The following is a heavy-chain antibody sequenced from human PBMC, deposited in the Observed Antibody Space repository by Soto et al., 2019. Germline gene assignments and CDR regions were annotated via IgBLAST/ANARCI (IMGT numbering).Heavy chain of an antibody. CDR1: GLTFSSYA. J-gene: IGHJ4*02. CDR3: AREAEGDDC. CDR2: IAYNGGSE. D-gene: IGHD3-16*01. Sequence: QVQLVESGGGVVQPGRSLRLSCAVAGLTFSSYAMHWVRQAPGKGLEWVAGIAYNGGSENYADSVRGRFTISRDNSKDTLYLQMNSLRVEDTAVYYCAREAEGDDCWGQGTLVTVSS. V-gene: IGHV3-30-3*01.